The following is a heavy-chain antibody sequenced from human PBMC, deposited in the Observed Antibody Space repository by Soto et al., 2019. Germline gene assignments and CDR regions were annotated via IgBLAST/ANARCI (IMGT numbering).Heavy chain of an antibody. D-gene: IGHD1-1*01. CDR3: ARGRYNWSDEEFGFDF. V-gene: IGHV3-74*01. Sequence: GGSLRLSCAASGFTFSSYWMHWVRQAPGKGLVWVSRMNSDGSSTSYADSVKGRFTISRDNAKSALYLQMNSLRAEDTAVYYCARGRYNWSDEEFGFDFWGQGSLVTVYS. J-gene: IGHJ4*02. CDR2: MNSDGSST. CDR1: GFTFSSYW.